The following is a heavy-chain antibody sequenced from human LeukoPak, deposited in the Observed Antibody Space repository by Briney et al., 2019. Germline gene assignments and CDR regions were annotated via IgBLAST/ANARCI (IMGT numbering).Heavy chain of an antibody. D-gene: IGHD2-2*01. CDR1: GFAFSSYW. J-gene: IGHJ3*02. Sequence: GGSLRLSCAASGFAFSSYWMHWVRQAPGKGLVWVSRINSDGSSTSYADSVKGRFTISRDNSKNTLYLQMNSLRAEDTAVYYCAKDFRVVPAAISYAFDIWGQGTMVTVSS. V-gene: IGHV3-74*01. CDR3: AKDFRVVPAAISYAFDI. CDR2: INSDGSST.